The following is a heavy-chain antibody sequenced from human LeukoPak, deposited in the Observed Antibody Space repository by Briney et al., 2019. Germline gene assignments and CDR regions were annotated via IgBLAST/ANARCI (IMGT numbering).Heavy chain of an antibody. CDR3: ARGPGGRSGYHPLEDYYYYYYMDV. V-gene: IGHV1-18*04. Sequence: GASVKVSCKASGYTFTGYYMHWVRQAPGQGLEWMGWINAYNGNTNYAQKLQGRVTMTTDTSTRTAYMELRSLRSDDTAVYYCARGPGGRSGYHPLEDYYYYYYMDVWGKGTTVTVSS. D-gene: IGHD3-22*01. CDR2: INAYNGNT. CDR1: GYTFTGYY. J-gene: IGHJ6*03.